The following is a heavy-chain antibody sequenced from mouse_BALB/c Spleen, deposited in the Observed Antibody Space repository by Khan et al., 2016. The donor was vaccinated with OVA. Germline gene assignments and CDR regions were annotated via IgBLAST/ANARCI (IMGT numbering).Heavy chain of an antibody. V-gene: IGHV5-6*02. Sequence: DVKLVESGGDLVKPEGSLKLSCAASGFTFSTYGMSWVRQTPDKRLEWVATISSGGSYTYYPDSVQGRFTISRDNAQTNLSLQMSSLKSEDTALLYCARLAYYYDSEGFAYWGQGTLVTVSA. CDR2: ISSGGSYT. CDR3: ARLAYYYDSEGFAY. CDR1: GFTFSTYG. D-gene: IGHD1-1*01. J-gene: IGHJ3*01.